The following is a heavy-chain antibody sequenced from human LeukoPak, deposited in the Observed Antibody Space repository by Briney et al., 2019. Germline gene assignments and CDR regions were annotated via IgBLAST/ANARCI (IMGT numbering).Heavy chain of an antibody. CDR1: GFTFSSYS. CDR2: ISSSSSTI. D-gene: IGHD2-2*01. CDR3: ARDPEPYCSSTSCYRAFDI. V-gene: IGHV3-48*01. J-gene: IGHJ3*02. Sequence: GGSLRLSCAASGFTFSSYSMNWVRQTPGKGLEWVSYISSSSSTIYYADSVKGRFTISRDNAKNSLYLQMNSLRAEDTAVYYCARDPEPYCSSTSCYRAFDIWGQGTMVTVSS.